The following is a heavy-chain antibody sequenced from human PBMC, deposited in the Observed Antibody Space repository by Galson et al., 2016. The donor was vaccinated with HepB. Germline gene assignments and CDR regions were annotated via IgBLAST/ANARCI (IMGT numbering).Heavy chain of an antibody. Sequence: SLRLSCAASGFTFSTYSMNWVRQAPGKGLEWVSSISTSSSYIYYVDSVKGRFTISRDNAKNSLYLQMNSLRAEDTAVYYCARDTTSARLWDYYYGMDVWGQGTTVTVSS. CDR3: ARDTTSARLWDYYYGMDV. V-gene: IGHV3-21*01. D-gene: IGHD6-6*01. J-gene: IGHJ6*02. CDR1: GFTFSTYS. CDR2: ISTSSSYI.